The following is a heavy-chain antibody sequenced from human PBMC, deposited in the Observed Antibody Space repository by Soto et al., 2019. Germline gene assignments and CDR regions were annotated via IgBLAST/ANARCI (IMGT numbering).Heavy chain of an antibody. CDR3: AKDQEERWLQPRPAFDY. V-gene: IGHV3-30*18. CDR2: ISYDGTNK. CDR1: GFSFRSYG. D-gene: IGHD5-12*01. J-gene: IGHJ4*02. Sequence: QVQLVESGGGVVQPGRSLRLSCAASGFSFRSYGLHWVRQAPGKGLEWMAFISYDGTNKYYPDSVKGRFTISRDNSKNTLYLHMNGLRAEDTAVFYCAKDQEERWLQPRPAFDYWGQGTLVSVSS.